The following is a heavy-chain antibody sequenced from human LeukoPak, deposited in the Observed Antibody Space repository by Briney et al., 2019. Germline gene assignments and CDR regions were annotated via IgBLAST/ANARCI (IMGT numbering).Heavy chain of an antibody. Sequence: GASVKVSCKASGYTFTGYYMHWVRQAPGQGLEWMGWINPNSGGTNYAQKFQGWVTMTRDTSISTAYMELSRLRSDDTAVYYCARDNGLQLWGYDYWGQGTLVTVSS. CDR1: GYTFTGYY. D-gene: IGHD5-18*01. CDR2: INPNSGGT. CDR3: ARDNGLQLWGYDY. V-gene: IGHV1-2*04. J-gene: IGHJ4*02.